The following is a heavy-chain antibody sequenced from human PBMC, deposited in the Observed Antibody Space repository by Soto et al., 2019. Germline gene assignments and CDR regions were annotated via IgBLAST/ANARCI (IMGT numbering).Heavy chain of an antibody. V-gene: IGHV4-30-4*01. CDR2: IYYSGST. D-gene: IGHD4-4*01. J-gene: IGHJ5*02. CDR3: AKVTTSLKWFDP. CDR1: GGSISSGDYY. Sequence: LSLTCTVSGGSISSGDYYWSWIRQPPGKGLEWIGYIYYSGSTYYNPSLKSRVTISVDTSKNQFSLKLSSVTAADTAVYYCAKVTTSLKWFDPWGQGTLVTVSS.